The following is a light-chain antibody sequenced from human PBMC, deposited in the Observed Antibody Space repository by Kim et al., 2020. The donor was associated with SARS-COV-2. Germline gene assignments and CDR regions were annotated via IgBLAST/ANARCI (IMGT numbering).Light chain of an antibody. CDR2: GAS. J-gene: IGKJ2*01. V-gene: IGKV3-20*01. Sequence: LCPGGSTTLSCTANQSINNKYLAWYEQKPGQAPTHLICGASSRATGIPDRFRGSGSETDFTLIITRLEPEDFAVYYCQQYGGSLQTFGQETKLEI. CDR3: QQYGGSLQT. CDR1: QSINNKY.